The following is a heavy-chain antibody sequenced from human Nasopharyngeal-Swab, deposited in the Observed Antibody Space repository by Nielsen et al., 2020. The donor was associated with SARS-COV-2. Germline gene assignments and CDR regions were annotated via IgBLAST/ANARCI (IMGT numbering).Heavy chain of an antibody. CDR1: GFSFDDYA. Sequence: GESLEICWAGSGFSFDDYAMNWVRQAPGKGLEWVSGITWNGGSIGYAESVKGRFTISRDSAKNSLYLQMNSLRAEDTALYYCARDKSSTVTTFDYWGQGTLVTVSS. D-gene: IGHD4-17*01. CDR3: ARDKSSTVTTFDY. CDR2: ITWNGGSI. V-gene: IGHV3-20*04. J-gene: IGHJ4*02.